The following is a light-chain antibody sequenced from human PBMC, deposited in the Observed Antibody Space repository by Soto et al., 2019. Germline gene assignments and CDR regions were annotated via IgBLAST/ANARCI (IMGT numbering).Light chain of an antibody. CDR3: QQRSKWPLT. V-gene: IGKV3-11*01. CDR2: DAS. Sequence: EIVLTQSPATLSLSPGERATLSCRASQSVTSYLAWYQQKPGQAPRLLIYDASTRATGIPARFAGSGSGTDFTLTISSLEPEDFAVYYCQQRSKWPLTFGGGTKADIK. CDR1: QSVTSY. J-gene: IGKJ4*01.